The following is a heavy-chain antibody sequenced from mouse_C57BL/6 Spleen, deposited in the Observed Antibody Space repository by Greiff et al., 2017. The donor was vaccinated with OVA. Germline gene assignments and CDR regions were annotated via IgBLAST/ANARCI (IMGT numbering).Heavy chain of an antibody. D-gene: IGHD2-4*01. CDR2: IHPNSGST. Sequence: QVQLQQPGAELVKPGASVKLSCKASGYTFTSYWMHWVKQRPGQGLEWIGMIHPNSGSTNYNEKFKSKATLTVDKSSSTAYMQLSSLTSEDSAVYYCAISSIYYDYDDYWGQGTTLTVSS. CDR1: GYTFTSYW. J-gene: IGHJ2*01. V-gene: IGHV1-64*01. CDR3: AISSIYYDYDDY.